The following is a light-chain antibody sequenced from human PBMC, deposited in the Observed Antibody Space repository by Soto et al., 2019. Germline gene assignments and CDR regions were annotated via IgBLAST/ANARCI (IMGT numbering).Light chain of an antibody. Sequence: QSALTQPASVSGSPGQSITISCLGTTRDVGSYTLVSWYQQHPGKAPKIIIYEGNKRPSGVSNRFSGSKSGNTASLTISGLQAEDEAEYYCCSYAGTSSWLFGGGTKLT. J-gene: IGLJ3*02. CDR2: EGN. CDR3: CSYAGTSSWL. CDR1: TRDVGSYTL. V-gene: IGLV2-23*01.